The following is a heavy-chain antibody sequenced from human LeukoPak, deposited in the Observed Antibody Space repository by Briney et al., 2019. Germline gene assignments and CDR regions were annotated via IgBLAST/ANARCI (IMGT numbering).Heavy chain of an antibody. D-gene: IGHD6-19*01. CDR3: TRHQYSSGWEIDY. CDR1: GFTFSGSA. CDR2: IRSKANSYAT. V-gene: IGHV3-73*01. Sequence: PGGSLRLSCAASGFTFSGSAMHWVRQASGKGLEWVGRIRSKANSYATAYAASVKGRLTISRDDSKNTAYLQMNSLKTEDTAVYYCTRHQYSSGWEIDYWGQGTLATVSS. J-gene: IGHJ4*02.